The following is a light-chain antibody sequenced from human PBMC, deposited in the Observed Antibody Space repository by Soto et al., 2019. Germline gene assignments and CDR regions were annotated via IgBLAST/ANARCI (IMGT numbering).Light chain of an antibody. CDR3: QQYGSAPLT. CDR1: QSVTNTY. V-gene: IGKV3-20*01. CDR2: GAS. Sequence: ELVLTQSPGTLSLSPGAGATLSCRASQSVTNTYLAWYQQKPGQAPRLLIYGASSRATGITDRFSGSGSGTDLTITISRLEPEDFEVYYCQQYGSAPLTFGGGTKVDIK. J-gene: IGKJ4*01.